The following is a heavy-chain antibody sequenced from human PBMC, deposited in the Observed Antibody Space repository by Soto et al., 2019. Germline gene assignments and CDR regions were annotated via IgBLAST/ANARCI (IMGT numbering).Heavy chain of an antibody. D-gene: IGHD5-12*01. CDR2: TYFRSKWYN. J-gene: IGHJ5*02. CDR1: GDSVSSNTAS. Sequence: QTLSLTCAISGDSVSSNTASWNWIRQSPSRGLKWLGRTYFRSKWYNDYAVSVKSRIIINPDTSNNQFSLQLNSVTPEDTAVYFCAKGDNLGPKTGYAFDPWGQGIMVTVSS. V-gene: IGHV6-1*01. CDR3: AKGDNLGPKTGYAFDP.